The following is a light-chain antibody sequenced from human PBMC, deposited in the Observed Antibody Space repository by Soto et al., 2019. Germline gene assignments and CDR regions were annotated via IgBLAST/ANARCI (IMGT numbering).Light chain of an antibody. Sequence: DIQMTQSPSTVSASVGDRITITCRASQSINTWLAWYRQRPGEAPQLLIYDGSTLVMGVPSRFSGSGSGTDFTLSISSLQPDDFATFYCQQYQTYSRTFGQGTKVEVK. CDR3: QQYQTYSRT. J-gene: IGKJ1*01. V-gene: IGKV1-5*01. CDR1: QSINTW. CDR2: DGS.